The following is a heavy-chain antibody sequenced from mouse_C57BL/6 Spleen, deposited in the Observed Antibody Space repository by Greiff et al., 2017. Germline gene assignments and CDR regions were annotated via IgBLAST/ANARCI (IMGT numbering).Heavy chain of an antibody. CDR1: GFNIKNTY. J-gene: IGHJ4*01. Sequence: VQLKESVAELVRPGVSVKLSCAASGFNIKNTYMHWVKQRPEQGLEWIGRIDPANGNTKYAPKFQGKATITADTSSNTAYLQLSSLTSEDTAIYYCTPLTSRRTMDYWGQGTSVTVSS. CDR2: IDPANGNT. D-gene: IGHD5-1*01. V-gene: IGHV14-3*01. CDR3: TPLTSRRTMDY.